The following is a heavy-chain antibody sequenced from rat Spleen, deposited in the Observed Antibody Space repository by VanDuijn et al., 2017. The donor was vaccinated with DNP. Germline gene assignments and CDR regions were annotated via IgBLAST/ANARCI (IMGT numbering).Heavy chain of an antibody. CDR1: GFTFSDYY. J-gene: IGHJ1*01. V-gene: IGHV5-25*01. Sequence: EVKLVESGGNLVQVGRSLKLSCAASGFTFSDYYMAWVRQAPTKGLEWVASISPGGGSTYYRDSVKGRFTVSRDNAKSTLYLQMDSLRSEDTATYYCARRGYYGSYWYFDFWGPGTMVTVSS. D-gene: IGHD1-6*01. CDR3: ARRGYYGSYWYFDF. CDR2: ISPGGGST.